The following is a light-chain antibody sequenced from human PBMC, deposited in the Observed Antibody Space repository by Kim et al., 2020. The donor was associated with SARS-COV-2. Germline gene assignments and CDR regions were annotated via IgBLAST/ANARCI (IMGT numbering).Light chain of an antibody. J-gene: IGLJ2*01. Sequence: QSALSQPASVSGSPGQSITISCTGTNSDVGGHEYVSWYQQHPGKAPKVIISEVRNRPSELSNRFSGSKSGNTAYLTIYGLQAEDAAHYYCSSFTSSDAFLVFGGGTKVTVL. CDR3: SSFTSSDAFLV. V-gene: IGLV2-14*01. CDR2: EVR. CDR1: NSDVGGHEY.